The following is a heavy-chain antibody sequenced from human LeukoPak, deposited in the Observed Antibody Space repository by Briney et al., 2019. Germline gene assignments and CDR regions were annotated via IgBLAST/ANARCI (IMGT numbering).Heavy chain of an antibody. J-gene: IGHJ4*02. D-gene: IGHD6-13*01. CDR3: AQDQAAARTYY. CDR2: ISDSGSST. CDR1: GFTFSNSA. Sequence: GGSLRLSCAASGFTFSNSAMSWVRQAPGKGLEWVSSISDSGSSTYFADSVKARFTISRDNSKNTLYLQMNSLRAEDTAVYSCAQDQAAARTYYWSQGTLVTVSS. V-gene: IGHV3-23*01.